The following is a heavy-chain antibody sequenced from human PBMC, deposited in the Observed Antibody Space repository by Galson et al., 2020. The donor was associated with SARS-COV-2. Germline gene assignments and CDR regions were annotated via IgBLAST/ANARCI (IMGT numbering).Heavy chain of an antibody. V-gene: IGHV3-33*03. CDR1: GFIFSDYG. D-gene: IGHD3-22*01. CDR3: ARSAPSSSTDLSGSYPGALDL. Sequence: GESLKISCVASGFIFSDYGMHWVRQAPGKGLEWVAVIWYDGRNIYYADSVEGRFTISRDNPKNILYLQMNSLGAEDTAIYYGARSAPSSSTDLSGSYPGALDLWGQGTMVTVSS. J-gene: IGHJ3*01. CDR2: IWYDGRNI.